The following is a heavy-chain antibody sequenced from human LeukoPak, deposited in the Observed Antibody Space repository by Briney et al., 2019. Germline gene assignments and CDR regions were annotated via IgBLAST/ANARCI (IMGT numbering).Heavy chain of an antibody. CDR3: ARVGRRITIFGVSKGAFDP. V-gene: IGHV1-2*02. CDR1: GYTFTGYY. D-gene: IGHD3-3*01. CDR2: INPNSGGT. J-gene: IGHJ5*02. Sequence: ASVTVSCKASGYTFTGYYMHWVRQAPGQGLEWMGWINPNSGGTNYAQKFQGRVTMTRDTSISTAYMELSRLRSDDTAVYYCARVGRRITIFGVSKGAFDPWGQGTLVTVSS.